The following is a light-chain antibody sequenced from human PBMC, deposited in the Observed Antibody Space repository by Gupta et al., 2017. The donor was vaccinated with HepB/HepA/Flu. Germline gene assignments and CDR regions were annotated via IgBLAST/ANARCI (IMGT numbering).Light chain of an antibody. CDR1: QSGLFSPNNRNH. V-gene: IGKV4-1*01. CDR2: WAS. J-gene: IGKJ2*02. Sequence: DIVMTQSPDSLAVSLGERVTINCKSSQSGLFSPNNRNHLAWYQQKPGQPPKLLIYWASTRESGVPDRFSGSGSGTDFTLTINNLQAEDVAVYYCQQYYTTPCTFGQGTKLEIK. CDR3: QQYYTTPCT.